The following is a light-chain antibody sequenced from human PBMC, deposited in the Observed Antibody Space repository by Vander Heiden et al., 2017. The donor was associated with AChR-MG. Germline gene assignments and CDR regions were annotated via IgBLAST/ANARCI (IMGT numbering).Light chain of an antibody. Sequence: QSVLTPPPSAYGTTGQLVAISGSGSSSNIGSNEADGYQQLPGTAPKLLIYSNNQRPSGVTDRFSGSKSGTSASLAISGLRSEDEAEYYCAAGDYSLSGRVFGGGTKLTVL. CDR1: SSNIGSNE. J-gene: IGLJ3*02. CDR2: SNN. CDR3: AAGDYSLSGRV. V-gene: IGLV1-47*02.